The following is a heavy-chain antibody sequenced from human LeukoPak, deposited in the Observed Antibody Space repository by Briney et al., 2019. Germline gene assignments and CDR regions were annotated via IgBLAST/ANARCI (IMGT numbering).Heavy chain of an antibody. Sequence: PGRSLRLSCAASGFTFSNYAMHWVRQAPGKGLEWVAAISYDGSDKYYADSVKGRFTISRDNSKNTLYLQMNSLRVEDRAVYYCKEVDYWGQGTLVTVSS. J-gene: IGHJ4*02. CDR1: GFTFSNYA. CDR2: ISYDGSDK. V-gene: IGHV3-30*04. CDR3: KEVDY.